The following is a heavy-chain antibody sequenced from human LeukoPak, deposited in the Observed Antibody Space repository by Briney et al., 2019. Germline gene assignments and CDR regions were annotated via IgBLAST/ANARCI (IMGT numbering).Heavy chain of an antibody. CDR1: GFTFSSYA. D-gene: IGHD5-18*01. Sequence: GGSLRLSWAASGFTFSSYAMSWVRQAPGKGLEWVSAISGSGGSTYYADSVKGRFTISRDNSKNTLYLQMNSLRAEDTAVYYCAKDPTQVVDTAMVWGVGYWGQGTLVTVSS. V-gene: IGHV3-23*01. CDR2: ISGSGGST. J-gene: IGHJ4*02. CDR3: AKDPTQVVDTAMVWGVGY.